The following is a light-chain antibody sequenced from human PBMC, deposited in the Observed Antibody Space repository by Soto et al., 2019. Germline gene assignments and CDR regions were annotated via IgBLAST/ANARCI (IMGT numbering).Light chain of an antibody. V-gene: IGLV4-60*02. CDR3: ETWDFNTRV. J-gene: IGLJ3*02. CDR2: LEGSGSS. Sequence: QPVLTQSSSASASLGSSVKLTCTLSSGHSSYIIAWHQQQPGKAPRYLMKLEGSGSSNKGSGLPDRFSGSTSGADRYLTISNLRFEDEADYYCETWDFNTRVFGGGTQLT. CDR1: SGHSSYI.